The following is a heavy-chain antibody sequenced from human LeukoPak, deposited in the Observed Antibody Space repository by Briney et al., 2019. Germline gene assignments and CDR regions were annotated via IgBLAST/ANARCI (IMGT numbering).Heavy chain of an antibody. CDR2: ISDSARTI. V-gene: IGHV3-11*01. CDR3: ASRGGSGPYYFDY. CDR1: GFTFSDYY. D-gene: IGHD3-10*01. Sequence: GGSLRLSCAASGFTFSDYYMSWIRQAPGKGLEWVSFISDSARTIYYADSVKGRFTISRDNAKNSLYLQMNSLRAEDTALYYCASRGGSGPYYFDYWGQGTLVTVSS. J-gene: IGHJ4*02.